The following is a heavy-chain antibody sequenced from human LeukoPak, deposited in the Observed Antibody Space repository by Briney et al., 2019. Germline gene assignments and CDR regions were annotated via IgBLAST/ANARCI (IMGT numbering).Heavy chain of an antibody. CDR1: GGSFSGYY. Sequence: SETLSLTCAVYGGSFSGYYWSWIRQPPGKGLEWIGEINHSGSTNYNPSLKSRVTISVDTSKNQFSLKLSSVTAADTAVYYCARGRYSGSYYGDYFDYWGQGTLVTVSS. D-gene: IGHD1-26*01. CDR2: INHSGST. J-gene: IGHJ4*02. CDR3: ARGRYSGSYYGDYFDY. V-gene: IGHV4-34*01.